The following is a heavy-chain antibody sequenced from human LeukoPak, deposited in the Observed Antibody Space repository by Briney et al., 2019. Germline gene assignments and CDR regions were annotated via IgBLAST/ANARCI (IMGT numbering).Heavy chain of an antibody. V-gene: IGHV3-49*04. Sequence: GGSLRLSCTASGFTFGDYAMSWVRQAPGKGLEWVSFIRSKAYGGTTEYAASVKGRFTISRDDSKSIAHLQMNSLKTEDTAVYYCTSCSSISCYTFDFDYWGQGTLVTVSS. CDR3: TSCSSISCYTFDFDY. CDR1: GFTFGDYA. D-gene: IGHD2-2*02. CDR2: IRSKAYGGTT. J-gene: IGHJ4*02.